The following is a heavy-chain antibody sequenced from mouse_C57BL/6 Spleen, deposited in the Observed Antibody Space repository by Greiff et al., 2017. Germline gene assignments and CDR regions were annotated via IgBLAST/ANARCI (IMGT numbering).Heavy chain of an antibody. Sequence: VQLQQSGPVLVKPGASVKMSCKASGYTFTDYYMNWVKQSHGKSLEWIGVINPYNGGTSYNQKFKGKATLTVDKSSSTAYMALNSLTSEDSAVYYCARRRITTVSFYAMDYWGQGTSVTVSS. J-gene: IGHJ4*01. CDR3: ARRRITTVSFYAMDY. CDR1: GYTFTDYY. CDR2: INPYNGGT. D-gene: IGHD1-1*01. V-gene: IGHV1-19*01.